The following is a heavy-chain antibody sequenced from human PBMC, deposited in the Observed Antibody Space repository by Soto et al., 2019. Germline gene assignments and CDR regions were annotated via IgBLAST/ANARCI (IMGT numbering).Heavy chain of an antibody. D-gene: IGHD2-15*01. CDR3: ARELLAAIGDNYYYYGMDV. V-gene: IGHV1-46*01. Sequence: GASVKVSCKASGYTFTSYYMRWVRQAPGQGLEWMGIINPSGGSTSYAQKFQGRVTMTRDTSTSTVYMELSSLRSEDTAVYYCARELLAAIGDNYYYYGMDVWGQGTTVTVSS. CDR2: INPSGGST. CDR1: GYTFTSYY. J-gene: IGHJ6*02.